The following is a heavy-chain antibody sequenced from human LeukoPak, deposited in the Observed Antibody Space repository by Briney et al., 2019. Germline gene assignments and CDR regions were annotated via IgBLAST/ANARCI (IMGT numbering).Heavy chain of an antibody. Sequence: GGSLRLSCAASGFTFSSYWMTWARQAPGKGLEWVANIKEDGSEKNYVDSVKGRFTISRDNAKHSLYLQMNSLRAEDTAVYYCARFARSPDCWGQGTLVTVSS. CDR3: ARFARSPDC. J-gene: IGHJ4*02. D-gene: IGHD3-10*01. V-gene: IGHV3-7*01. CDR2: IKEDGSEK. CDR1: GFTFSSYW.